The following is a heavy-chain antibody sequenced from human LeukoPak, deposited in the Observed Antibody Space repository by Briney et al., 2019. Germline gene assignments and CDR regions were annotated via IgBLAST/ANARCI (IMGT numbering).Heavy chain of an antibody. CDR1: GGTFSSYA. CDR3: ARDLGKGGYYPDAFDI. CDR2: IIPIFGTA. D-gene: IGHD3-10*01. J-gene: IGHJ3*02. Sequence: SVKVSCKASGGTFSSYAISWVRQAPGQGLEWMGRIIPIFGTANYAQKFQGRVTITTDESTSTAYMELSSLRSEDTAVYYCARDLGKGGYYPDAFDIWGQGTMVTVSS. V-gene: IGHV1-69*05.